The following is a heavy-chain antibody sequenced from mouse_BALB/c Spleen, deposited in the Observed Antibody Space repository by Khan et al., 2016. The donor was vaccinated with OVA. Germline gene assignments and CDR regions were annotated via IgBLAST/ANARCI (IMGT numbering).Heavy chain of an antibody. D-gene: IGHD2-14*01. J-gene: IGHJ3*01. CDR1: GYTFTDYI. V-gene: IGHV1-77*01. CDR3: ARGGYSVFAY. Sequence: QVRLQQSGPELVKPGASLKVSCKASGYTFTDYIIGWVRQSTRQGLEWIGDIFPGSDTPYYNEKFKGKATLTADKSSNTAYMQLSSLTSEDSAVYFCARGGYSVFAYWGQGTLVTVSA. CDR2: IFPGSDTP.